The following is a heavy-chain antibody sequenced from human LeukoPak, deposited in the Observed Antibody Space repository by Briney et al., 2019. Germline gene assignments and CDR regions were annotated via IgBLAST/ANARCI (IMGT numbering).Heavy chain of an antibody. J-gene: IGHJ4*02. CDR1: GLTFSSYE. CDR2: ISSSGSSI. Sequence: GGSLRLSCAASGLTFSSYEMNWVRQAPGKGLEWVSYISSSGSSIYYADSVKGRFTISRDNAKNSLYLQMNSLRAEDTAVYYCARKYCSSTSCLFDCWGQGTLVTVPS. CDR3: ARKYCSSTSCLFDC. V-gene: IGHV3-48*03. D-gene: IGHD2-2*01.